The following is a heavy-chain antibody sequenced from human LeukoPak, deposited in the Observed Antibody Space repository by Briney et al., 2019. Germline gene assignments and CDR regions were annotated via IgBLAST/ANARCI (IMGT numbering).Heavy chain of an antibody. CDR3: ARGYSSWQLVNYFDY. CDR1: GGSISSSSYY. V-gene: IGHV4-39*07. CDR2: IYYSGST. D-gene: IGHD6-13*01. Sequence: SETLSLTCTVSGGSISSSSYYWGWIRQPPGKGLEWIGSIYYSGSTNYNPSLKSRVTISVDTSKNQFSLKLSSVTAADTAVYYCARGYSSWQLVNYFDYWGQGTLVTVSS. J-gene: IGHJ4*02.